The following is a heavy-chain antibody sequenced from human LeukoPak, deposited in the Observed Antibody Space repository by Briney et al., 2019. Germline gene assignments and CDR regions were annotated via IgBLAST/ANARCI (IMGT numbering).Heavy chain of an antibody. CDR2: ISSSSSTI. CDR3: AKDPRGYYFDY. CDR1: GFTFSSYS. J-gene: IGHJ4*02. Sequence: PGGSLRLSCAASGFTFSSYSMNWVRQAPGKGLEWVSYISSSSSTIYYADSVKGRFTISRDNAKNSLYLQMNSLRAEDTAVYYCAKDPRGYYFDYWGQGTLVPGSS. V-gene: IGHV3-48*01.